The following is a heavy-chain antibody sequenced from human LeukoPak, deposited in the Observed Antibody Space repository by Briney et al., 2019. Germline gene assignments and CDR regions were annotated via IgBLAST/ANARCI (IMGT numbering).Heavy chain of an antibody. J-gene: IGHJ4*02. CDR1: GYTFTSYD. CDR3: ARGPPITMIVVVTPFDY. V-gene: IGHV1-8*01. D-gene: IGHD3-22*01. CDR2: MNPNSGNT. Sequence: ASVKVSCKASGYTFTSYDINSVRQATGQGLEWMGRMNPNSGNTGYAQKFQGRVTMTRNTSISTAYMELSSLRSEDTAVYYCARGPPITMIVVVTPFDYWGQGTLVTVSS.